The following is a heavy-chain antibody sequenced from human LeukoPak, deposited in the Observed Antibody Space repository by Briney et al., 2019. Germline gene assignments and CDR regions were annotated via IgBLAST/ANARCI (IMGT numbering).Heavy chain of an antibody. J-gene: IGHJ5*02. CDR1: GGSISSGDYY. Sequence: KASETLSLTCTVSGGSISSGDYYWSWIRQAPGKGLEWIGYIYYSGSTYYNPSLKSRVTISLHTSKNQFSLKLSSVTAADTAVYYCARGLGAGTVVRGLIISGWFDPWGQGTLVTVSS. V-gene: IGHV4-30-4*01. CDR2: IYYSGST. D-gene: IGHD3-10*01. CDR3: ARGLGAGTVVRGLIISGWFDP.